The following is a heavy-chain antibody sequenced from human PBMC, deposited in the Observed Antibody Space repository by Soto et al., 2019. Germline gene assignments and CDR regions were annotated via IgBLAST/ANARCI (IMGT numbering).Heavy chain of an antibody. CDR2: IYYSGST. Sequence: SETLSLTCTVSGGSISSYYWSWIRQPPGKGLEWIGYIYYSGSTNYNPSLKSRVTISVDTSKNQFSLKLNSMTAADTAVYYCARHCPDIVAAITWGYFLDYSAQGTLVTGSS. D-gene: IGHD5-12*01. CDR1: GGSISSYY. V-gene: IGHV4-59*08. J-gene: IGHJ4*02. CDR3: ARHCPDIVAAITWGYFLDY.